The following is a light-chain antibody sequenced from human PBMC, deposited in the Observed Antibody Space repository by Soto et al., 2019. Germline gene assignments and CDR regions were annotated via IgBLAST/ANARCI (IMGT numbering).Light chain of an antibody. J-gene: IGKJ2*01. CDR2: WAS. V-gene: IGKV4-1*01. CDR3: QHYYSSPFT. Sequence: DIVMTQSPDSLAVSLGERATINCKSSQSVLYSSNNQNYLAWYQQKPGQPPKLLIYWASTRESGVPDRFSGSGCGTDFTLTISSLQAEDVAVYYCQHYYSSPFTFGQGNKLEIK. CDR1: QSVLYSSNNQNY.